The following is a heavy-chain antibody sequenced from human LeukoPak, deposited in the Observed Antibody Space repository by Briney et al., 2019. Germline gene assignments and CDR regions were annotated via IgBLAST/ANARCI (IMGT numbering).Heavy chain of an antibody. J-gene: IGHJ6*03. CDR1: GFTFSSYA. V-gene: IGHV3-30*04. CDR3: ARDRNSGYELGYYYYMDV. CDR2: ISYDGSNK. D-gene: IGHD5-12*01. Sequence: GGSLRLSCAASGFTFSSYAMHWVRQAPGKGLEWVAVISYDGSNKYYADSVKGRFTISRDNSKNTLYLQMNSLRAEDTAVYYCARDRNSGYELGYYYYMDVWGKGTTVTVSS.